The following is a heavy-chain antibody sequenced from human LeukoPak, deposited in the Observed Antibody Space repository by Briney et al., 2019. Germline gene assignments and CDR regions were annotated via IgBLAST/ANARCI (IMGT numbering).Heavy chain of an antibody. D-gene: IGHD3-10*01. CDR2: IYYSGST. J-gene: IGHJ4*02. CDR3: ASLRSMVRGVIIPDY. Sequence: PSETLSLTCTVSGGSISSSSYYWGWIRQPPGKGLEWLGSIYYSGSTYYNPSLKSRVTISVDTSKNQFSLKLSSVTAADTAVYYCASLRSMVRGVIIPDYGGQETRVTVSS. CDR1: GGSISSSSYY. V-gene: IGHV4-39*07.